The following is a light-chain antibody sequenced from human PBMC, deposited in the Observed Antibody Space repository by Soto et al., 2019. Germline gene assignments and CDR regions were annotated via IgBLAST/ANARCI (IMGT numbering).Light chain of an antibody. CDR1: SSDVGGYNH. Sequence: ALSQPASVSASPGQSITISCTGTSSDVGGYNHVSWYQQHPGTAPKLMIYDVNDRPSGVSNRFSGSKSGNTASLTISGLQAEDEADYYCSSYTGTDTLVIFGGGTKLTVL. V-gene: IGLV2-14*01. CDR2: DVN. J-gene: IGLJ2*01. CDR3: SSYTGTDTLVI.